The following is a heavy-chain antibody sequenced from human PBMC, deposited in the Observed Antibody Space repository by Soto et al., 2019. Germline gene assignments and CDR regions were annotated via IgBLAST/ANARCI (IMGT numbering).Heavy chain of an antibody. CDR2: ILKKPDGYTT. Sequence: EERLVESGGNLVQPGGSLRLSCAGFGFTFSDHHIDWVRRAPGKGLEWVGRILKKPDGYTTHYAASVRGRFTISRDDSKSSVYLQMNSLKTDDTAVYYCTDCGATSFDCWGQGTLVTVSS. J-gene: IGHJ4*02. CDR3: TDCGATSFDC. D-gene: IGHD2-21*01. CDR1: GFTFSDHH. V-gene: IGHV3-72*01.